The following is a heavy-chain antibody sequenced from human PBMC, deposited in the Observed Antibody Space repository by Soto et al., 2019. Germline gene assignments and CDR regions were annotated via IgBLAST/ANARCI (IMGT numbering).Heavy chain of an antibody. D-gene: IGHD6-19*01. V-gene: IGHV3-30*18. J-gene: IGHJ3*02. CDR2: ISVDGRND. CDR1: GFTLSSSV. Sequence: SCEASGFTLSSSVMHWVRQAPGKRLELLSVISVDGRNDLHAGAVKGRFTISRDISKNMVYLQMNDLRPDDTAMYFCAKEGHTSGRCGCFNIWGQGTMVTV. CDR3: AKEGHTSGRCGCFNI.